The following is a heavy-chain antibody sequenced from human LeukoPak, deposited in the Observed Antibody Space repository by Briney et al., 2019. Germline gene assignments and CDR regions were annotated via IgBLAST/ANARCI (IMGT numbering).Heavy chain of an antibody. Sequence: ETLSLPCTVSGGSIRSSSYYWGWIRQPPGKGLEWIGSIYYSGSTYYNPSLKSRVTISVDTSKNQFSLKLSSVTAADTAVYYCARGRRDTAMIIYYYYYYMDVWGKGTTVTISS. CDR1: GGSIRSSSYY. CDR2: IYYSGST. V-gene: IGHV4-39*07. D-gene: IGHD5-18*01. CDR3: ARGRRDTAMIIYYYYYYMDV. J-gene: IGHJ6*03.